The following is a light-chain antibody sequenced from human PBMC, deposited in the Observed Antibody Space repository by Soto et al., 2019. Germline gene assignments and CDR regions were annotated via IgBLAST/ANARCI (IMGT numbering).Light chain of an antibody. J-gene: IGLJ2*01. CDR2: SNN. CDR1: SSNIGSKT. CDR3: AAWDDSLNGVV. Sequence: QSLLTQPPSASGTPGQRVTISCSGSSSNIGSKTVNWYQQLPGTAPKLLIYSNNQRPSGVPDRFSGSKSGTSASLAISGLQSEDEADYYCAAWDDSLNGVVFGGGTQLTVL. V-gene: IGLV1-44*01.